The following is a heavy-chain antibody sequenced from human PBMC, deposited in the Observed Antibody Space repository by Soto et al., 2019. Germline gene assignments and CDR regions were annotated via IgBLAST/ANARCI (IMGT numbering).Heavy chain of an antibody. CDR2: ISTYNGNT. D-gene: IGHD3-22*01. V-gene: IGHV1-18*01. Sequence: QVPLVQSGAEVKKPGASMKVSCKASGYTFTTYGMSWVRQAPGQGLDWMGWISTYNGNTKYAERLQGRVTMTTDTTTSTAYMELRSLRSDDTAVYYCARGPTDYYDNSGDYFLDYWGQGTLVTVSS. CDR1: GYTFTTYG. J-gene: IGHJ4*02. CDR3: ARGPTDYYDNSGDYFLDY.